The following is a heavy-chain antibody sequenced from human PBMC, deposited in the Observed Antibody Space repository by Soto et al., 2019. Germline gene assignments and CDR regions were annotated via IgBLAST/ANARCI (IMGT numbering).Heavy chain of an antibody. CDR3: ARIAMPARPRWYNWFDP. D-gene: IGHD2-2*01. Sequence: GASVTVSCKTSGYTFNDYEINWVRHATGQGLEWIGWINPNSGETGYAQRFQGRVTMTTSSSLSTAYLELSSLTSDDTAVYYCARIAMPARPRWYNWFDPWGQGTLVTVS. CDR2: INPNSGET. CDR1: GYTFNDYE. J-gene: IGHJ5*02. V-gene: IGHV1-8*02.